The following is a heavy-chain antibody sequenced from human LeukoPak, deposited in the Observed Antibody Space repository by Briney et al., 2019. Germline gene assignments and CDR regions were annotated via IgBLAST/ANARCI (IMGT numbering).Heavy chain of an antibody. D-gene: IGHD3-3*01. J-gene: IGHJ6*02. CDR1: GGSFSGYY. V-gene: IGHV4-34*01. CDR2: INHSGST. CDR3: ARTGFWSGYTYYYGMDV. Sequence: PSETLSLTCAVYGGSFSGYYWSWIRQPPGKGLEWIGEINHSGSTNYNPSLKSRVTISVDTSKNQFSLKLSSVTAADTAVYYCARTGFWSGYTYYYGMDVWGQGTTVTVSS.